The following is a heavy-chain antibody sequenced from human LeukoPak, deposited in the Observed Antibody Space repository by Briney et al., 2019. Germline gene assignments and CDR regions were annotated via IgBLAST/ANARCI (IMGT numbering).Heavy chain of an antibody. Sequence: PSETLSLTCAVYGGSFSGYYWSWIRQPPGKGLEWIGEINHSGSTNYNPSLKSRVTISVDTSKNQFSLKLSSVTAADTAVYYCARHGSSWYGGAFDIWGQGTMVTVSS. D-gene: IGHD6-13*01. V-gene: IGHV4-34*01. CDR1: GGSFSGYY. CDR3: ARHGSSWYGGAFDI. CDR2: INHSGST. J-gene: IGHJ3*02.